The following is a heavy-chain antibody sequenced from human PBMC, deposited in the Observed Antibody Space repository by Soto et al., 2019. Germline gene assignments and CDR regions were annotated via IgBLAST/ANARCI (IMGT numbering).Heavy chain of an antibody. CDR3: ASGKIVTGYLAHFDS. CDR2: IIPILGIA. D-gene: IGHD3-9*01. Sequence: QVQLVQSGAEVKKPGSSVKVSCKASGGTFSSYTISWVRQAPGQGLEWMGRIIPILGIANYAQKFQGRVTITADKSTSTAYMAMSSLRSEDTAVYYCASGKIVTGYLAHFDSWGQGTLVTVSS. V-gene: IGHV1-69*02. CDR1: GGTFSSYT. J-gene: IGHJ4*02.